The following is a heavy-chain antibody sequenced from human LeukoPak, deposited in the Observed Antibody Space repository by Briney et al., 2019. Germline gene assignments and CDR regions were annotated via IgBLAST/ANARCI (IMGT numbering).Heavy chain of an antibody. CDR3: ARGVRETAINPFYYFDL. J-gene: IGHJ4*02. V-gene: IGHV4-4*07. D-gene: IGHD2-21*02. CDR2: IFASGSA. Sequence: SETLSLTCCVSGASMTTYYWSWIRQPAGKGLEYIGRIFASGSASYNIALKSRVTMSIDTSQHQFSLRLKSVTAADTALYYCARGVRETAINPFYYFDLWGQGSLVTVSS. CDR1: GASMTTYY.